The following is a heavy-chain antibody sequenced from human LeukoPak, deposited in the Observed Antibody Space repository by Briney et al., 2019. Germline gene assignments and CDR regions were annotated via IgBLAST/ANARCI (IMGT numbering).Heavy chain of an antibody. J-gene: IGHJ4*02. Sequence: GGSLRLSCAASGFTFSSCAMHWVRQAPGKGLEWVAFISYDGSTNYYADSVKGRFTISRDNSKNTLYLQMNSLRAGDTAVYYCARDQGIGYFDYWGQGTLVTVSS. CDR2: ISYDGSTN. V-gene: IGHV3-30-3*01. CDR3: ARDQGIGYFDY. D-gene: IGHD2-21*01. CDR1: GFTFSSCA.